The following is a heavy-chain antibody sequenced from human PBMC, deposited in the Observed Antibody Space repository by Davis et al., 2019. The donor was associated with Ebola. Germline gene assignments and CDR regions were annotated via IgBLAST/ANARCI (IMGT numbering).Heavy chain of an antibody. CDR2: IFHSGST. J-gene: IGHJ4*02. Sequence: LRLSCAVSGGSISSGGYSWSWLRQPPGKGLEWIGYIFHSGSTYYNPSLKSRVTISIDTSKNQFSLRLTSVTAADTAVYYCARVTYDSSGYYNAFDYWGQGTLVTVSS. CDR3: ARVTYDSSGYYNAFDY. CDR1: GGSISSGGYS. D-gene: IGHD3-22*01. V-gene: IGHV4-30-2*01.